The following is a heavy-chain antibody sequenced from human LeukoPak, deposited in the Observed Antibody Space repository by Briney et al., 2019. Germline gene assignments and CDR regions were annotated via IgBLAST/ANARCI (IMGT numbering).Heavy chain of an antibody. CDR2: IKTMFGTT. D-gene: IGHD6-13*01. Sequence: GSSVRVSCKASGGTFSSYVIVWVRQAPGQGLEWMGGIKTMFGTTNYAQKFQGRVTITTDESTSTAYMELNSLTSEDTAVYYCAREGRSSSSYFDYWGQGTLATVSS. V-gene: IGHV1-69*05. J-gene: IGHJ4*02. CDR1: GGTFSSYV. CDR3: AREGRSSSSYFDY.